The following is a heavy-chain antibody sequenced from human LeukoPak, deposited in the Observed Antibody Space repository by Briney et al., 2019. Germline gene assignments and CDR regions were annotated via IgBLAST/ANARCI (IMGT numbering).Heavy chain of an antibody. D-gene: IGHD7-27*01. J-gene: IGHJ4*02. Sequence: GGSLRLPCAASGFTFDDYTMHWVRQAPGKGLEWVSLISWDGGSTYYADSVKGRFTISRDNSKNSLYLQMNSLRTQDTALYYCAKDMGPGHHHYFDYWGQGTLVTVSS. V-gene: IGHV3-43*01. CDR3: AKDMGPGHHHYFDY. CDR2: ISWDGGST. CDR1: GFTFDDYT.